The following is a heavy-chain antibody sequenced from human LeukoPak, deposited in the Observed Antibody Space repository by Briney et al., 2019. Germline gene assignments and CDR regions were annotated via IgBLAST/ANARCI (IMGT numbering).Heavy chain of an antibody. D-gene: IGHD3-10*01. CDR3: AGAISVVRGVIRDLDY. Sequence: PGGSLRLSCAVSGITVSGNYMSWVRQAPGKGLEWVSVIYRDGNTYYADSVKGRFTISRDNSKNTLYVQMNSLRAENTAVYYCAGAISVVRGVIRDLDYWGQGTLVTVSS. CDR2: IYRDGNT. J-gene: IGHJ4*02. V-gene: IGHV3-66*01. CDR1: GITVSGNY.